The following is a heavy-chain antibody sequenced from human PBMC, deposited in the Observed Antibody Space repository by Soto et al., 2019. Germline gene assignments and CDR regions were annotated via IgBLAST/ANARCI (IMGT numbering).Heavy chain of an antibody. CDR3: ARRGLSSGQDYYYGMDV. CDR2: IIPIFSTA. V-gene: IGHV1-69*12. Sequence: QVQLVQSGAEVKKPGSSVKVSCKASGGTFSSYAISWVRQAPGQGLEWMGGIIPIFSTANYAQKFQGRVTITADESTSTAYMELSSLRSEDTAVYYCARRGLSSGQDYYYGMDVWGQGTTVTVSS. J-gene: IGHJ6*02. D-gene: IGHD6-19*01. CDR1: GGTFSSYA.